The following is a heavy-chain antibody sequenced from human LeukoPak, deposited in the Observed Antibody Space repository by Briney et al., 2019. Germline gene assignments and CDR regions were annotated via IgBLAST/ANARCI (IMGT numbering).Heavy chain of an antibody. Sequence: SETLSLTCTVSGGSVSSGSYYWSWIRQPPGKGLEWIGYIYYSGRTNYNPSLKSRVTISVDASKNQFSLKLSSVTAADTAVYYCARGDPDYYYDSSGLLPYWGQGTLVTVSS. CDR3: ARGDPDYYYDSSGLLPY. CDR1: GGSVSSGSYY. J-gene: IGHJ4*02. CDR2: IYYSGRT. V-gene: IGHV4-61*01. D-gene: IGHD3-22*01.